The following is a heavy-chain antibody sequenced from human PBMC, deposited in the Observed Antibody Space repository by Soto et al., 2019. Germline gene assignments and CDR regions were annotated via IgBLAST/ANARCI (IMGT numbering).Heavy chain of an antibody. CDR2: MNPNSGNT. D-gene: IGHD1-1*01. J-gene: IGHJ6*03. V-gene: IGHV1-8*01. CDR1: GYTFTSYD. CDR3: ARSPYKGYYYYMDV. Sequence: ASVKVSCKASGYTFTSYDINWVRQATGQGLEWMGWMNPNSGNTGYAQKFQGRVTMTRNTSISTAYMELSSLRSEDTAVYYCARSPYKGYYYYMDVWGKGTTVTVSS.